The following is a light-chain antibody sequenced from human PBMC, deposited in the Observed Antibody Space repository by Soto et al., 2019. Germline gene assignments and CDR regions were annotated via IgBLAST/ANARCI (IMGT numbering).Light chain of an antibody. V-gene: IGLV2-14*01. Sequence: QSALTQPASVSGSPGQSITISCTGTNNDVGAYPYVSWYQQHPGTAPKLFTYEVTHRPSAISDRFSGSKSGNTASLTSSGLQSEDESDYYCSSFATSGTTVIFGGGTKLPV. CDR1: NNDVGAYPY. CDR3: SSFATSGTTVI. CDR2: EVT. J-gene: IGLJ2*01.